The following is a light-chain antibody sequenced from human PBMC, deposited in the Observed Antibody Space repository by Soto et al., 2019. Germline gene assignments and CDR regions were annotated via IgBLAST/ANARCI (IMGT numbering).Light chain of an antibody. J-gene: IGKJ3*01. CDR3: QKYNIAPFT. CDR2: AAS. V-gene: IGKV1-27*01. CDR1: QGISTF. Sequence: DIPMTQSPSSLSASVGDRVTITCRASQGISTFLAWYQQRPGKVPKLLIYAASTLHSGVPSRFSGSGSGTDFTLTISSLQPEDVGTYFCQKYNIAPFTFGPGTKVDIK.